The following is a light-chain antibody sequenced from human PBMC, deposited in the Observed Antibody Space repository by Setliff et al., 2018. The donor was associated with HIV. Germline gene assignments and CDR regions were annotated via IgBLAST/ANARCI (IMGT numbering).Light chain of an antibody. V-gene: IGLV1-44*01. J-gene: IGLJ1*01. CDR1: SSNVGTNT. CDR3: ATWDDSLNGRG. Sequence: QSVLTQTPSASGTPGQGVTISCSGGSSNVGTNTVNWYQKLPGTAPKLLMYSDNQRPSGVPDRFSASKSGTSASLAISGLQSEDEADYYCATWDDSLNGRGFGTGTKVTV. CDR2: SDN.